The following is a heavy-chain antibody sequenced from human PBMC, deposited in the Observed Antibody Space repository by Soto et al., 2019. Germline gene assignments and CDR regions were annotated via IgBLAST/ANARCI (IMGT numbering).Heavy chain of an antibody. Sequence: SGGSLRLSCAASGFTFISYAMSWVLQAPWKGLEWVSAISGSGGSTYYADSVKGRFTISRDNSKNTLYLQMNSLRAEDTAVYYCAKSGPYYYDSSGYRHTGFDYWGQGTLVTVSS. D-gene: IGHD3-22*01. CDR1: GFTFISYA. V-gene: IGHV3-23*01. CDR3: AKSGPYYYDSSGYRHTGFDY. CDR2: ISGSGGST. J-gene: IGHJ4*02.